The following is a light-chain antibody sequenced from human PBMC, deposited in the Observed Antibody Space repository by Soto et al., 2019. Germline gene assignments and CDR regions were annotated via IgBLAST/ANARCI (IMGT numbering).Light chain of an antibody. V-gene: IGLV2-11*01. CDR3: CSYAGSYTL. CDR2: GVN. J-gene: IGLJ2*01. Sequence: QSALTQPCSVSGSPGQSVTISCTGTSSDVGGYDYVSWYQQHPGKAPKLMIYGVNRRPSGVPDRFSGSKSGNTASLTISGLQAKDEADYYCCSYAGSYTLFGGGTKLTVL. CDR1: SSDVGGYDY.